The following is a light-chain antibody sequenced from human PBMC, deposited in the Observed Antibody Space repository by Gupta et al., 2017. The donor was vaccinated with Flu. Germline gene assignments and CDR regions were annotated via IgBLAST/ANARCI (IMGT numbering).Light chain of an antibody. Sequence: DVVMTQSPLSLPVTLGQPASISCRSSQSLVDSEGNTLLNCFQQRTRQYPRRLIYKVAFRDSGGPERFSGSGSGTDFTPKISRVEAEDVGVYYCLQGTHWPWTFGQGTKVEIK. CDR3: LQGTHWPWT. V-gene: IGKV2-30*01. CDR1: QSLVDSEGNTL. J-gene: IGKJ1*01. CDR2: KVA.